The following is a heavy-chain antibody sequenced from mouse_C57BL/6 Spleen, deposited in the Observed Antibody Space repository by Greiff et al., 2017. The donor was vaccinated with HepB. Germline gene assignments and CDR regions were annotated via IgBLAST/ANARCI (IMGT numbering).Heavy chain of an antibody. V-gene: IGHV14-4*01. D-gene: IGHD1-1*01. CDR2: IDPENGDT. CDR3: TTQGGSSYGY. Sequence: EVQVVESGAELVRPGASVKLSCTASGFNIKDDYMHWVKQRPEQGLEWIGWIDPENGDTEYASKFQGKATITADTSSNTAYLQLSSLTSEDTAVYYCTTQGGSSYGYWGQGTTLTVSS. CDR1: GFNIKDDY. J-gene: IGHJ2*01.